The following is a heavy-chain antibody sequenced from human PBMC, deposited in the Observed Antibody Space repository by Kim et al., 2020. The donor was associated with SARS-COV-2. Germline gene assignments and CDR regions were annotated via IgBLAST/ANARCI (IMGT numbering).Heavy chain of an antibody. CDR1: GFTFSSYS. CDR3: ARAGYSSGWPEYYFDY. CDR2: ISSSSSYI. J-gene: IGHJ4*02. Sequence: GGSLRLSCAASGFTFSSYSMNWVRQAPGKGLEWVSSISSSSSYIYYADSVKGRFTISRDNAKNSLYLQMNSLRAEDTAVYYCARAGYSSGWPEYYFDYWGQGTLVTVSS. D-gene: IGHD6-19*01. V-gene: IGHV3-21*01.